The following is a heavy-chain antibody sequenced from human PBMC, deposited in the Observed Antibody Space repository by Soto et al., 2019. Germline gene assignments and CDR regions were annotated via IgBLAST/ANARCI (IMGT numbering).Heavy chain of an antibody. V-gene: IGHV3-33*03. CDR2: IWYDGKNE. J-gene: IGHJ4*02. CDR3: GTIGRGGGGGPFDH. D-gene: IGHD3-10*01. CDR1: GFTFSHYA. Sequence: QVQLVESGGTVVQPGRSLTLSCAASGFTFSHYAMHWVRQAPGKGLEWVAVIWYDGKNEYYADSVKGRFKVSRDNPKNTFFLQRNRRGAADTALYYGGTIGRGGGGGPFDHWGQGTLVTVSS.